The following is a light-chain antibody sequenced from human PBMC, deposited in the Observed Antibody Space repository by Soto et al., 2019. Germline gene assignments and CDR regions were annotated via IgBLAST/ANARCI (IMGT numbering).Light chain of an antibody. CDR3: SSYTSSTTLL. Sequence: QSALTQSPSVSGSPGQSVNISCTGASSDVGSYGRVSWYQQTPGTAPKLIIYEVYNRPSGVPDRFSGSKSGNTASLTISGLQAEDEADYYCSSYTSSTTLLFGGGTKLTVL. CDR2: EVY. J-gene: IGLJ2*01. CDR1: SSDVGSYGR. V-gene: IGLV2-18*02.